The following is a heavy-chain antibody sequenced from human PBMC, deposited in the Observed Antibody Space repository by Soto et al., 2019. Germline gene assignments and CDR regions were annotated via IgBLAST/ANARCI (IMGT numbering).Heavy chain of an antibody. CDR3: TRHRYYDSRLDY. Sequence: TGGSLRLSCAASGCTFINAWMNWIRQAPGKGLEWVGRIKSKTDGGTTDYAAPVKGRFTISRDDSKDTLYLQMNSLKTEDTAVYYCTRHRYYDSRLDYWGQGTQVT. J-gene: IGHJ4*01. CDR2: IKSKTDGGTT. D-gene: IGHD3-22*01. V-gene: IGHV3-15*07. CDR1: GCTFINAW.